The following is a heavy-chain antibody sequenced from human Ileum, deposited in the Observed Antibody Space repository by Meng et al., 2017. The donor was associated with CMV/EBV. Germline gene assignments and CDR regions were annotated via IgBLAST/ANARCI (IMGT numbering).Heavy chain of an antibody. J-gene: IGHJ4*02. CDR2: IKEDGSET. V-gene: IGHV3-7*01. D-gene: IGHD3-9*01. CDR3: ARLRYSDY. Sequence: GESLKISCAASGFTFSNAWMSWVRQAPGQGLEWVANIKEDGSETCYMDSVKGRFTISRDNAKNSLYLQMNSLRAEDTAVYYCARLRYSDYWGPGTLVTVSS. CDR1: GFTFSNAW.